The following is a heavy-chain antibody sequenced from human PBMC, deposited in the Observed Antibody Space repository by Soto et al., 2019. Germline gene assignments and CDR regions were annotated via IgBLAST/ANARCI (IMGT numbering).Heavy chain of an antibody. V-gene: IGHV3-74*01. CDR3: ARDGGYSSSWPYWYFDL. Sequence: EVQLVDSGGGLVQPGGSLRLSCAASGFTFSSYWMHWVRQAPGKGLVWVSRINSDGSSTSYADSENGRFTLSRDKAQHTLYMKINSMSAEDTAVYYCARDGGYSSSWPYWYFDLWGRGTLVTVSS. CDR2: INSDGSST. CDR1: GFTFSSYW. J-gene: IGHJ2*01. D-gene: IGHD6-13*01.